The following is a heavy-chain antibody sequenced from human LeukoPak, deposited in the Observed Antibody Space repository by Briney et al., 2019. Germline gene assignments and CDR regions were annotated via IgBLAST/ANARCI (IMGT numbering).Heavy chain of an antibody. V-gene: IGHV3-21*01. D-gene: IGHD5-18*01. CDR1: GFTFSSYS. CDR3: ARDGGNTAMVTGWFDP. Sequence: AGTLTLSCAASGFTFSSYSMNWVRQAPGKGLEWVSSISSSSSYIYYAASVKGRFTISRDNAKNSLYLQMNSLRAEDTAVYYCARDGGNTAMVTGWFDPWGQGTLVTVSS. J-gene: IGHJ5*02. CDR2: ISSSSSYI.